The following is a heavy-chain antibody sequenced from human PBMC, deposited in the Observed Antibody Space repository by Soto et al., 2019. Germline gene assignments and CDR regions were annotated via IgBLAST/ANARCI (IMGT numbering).Heavy chain of an antibody. Sequence: SETLSLTCAVSGYSISSGLYWGWIRQPPGKGLEWIGTIYRGGITYYNPSLKSRVTISIDTSKNHFSLRLSSVTAADTAVYFCAIGNPDWFDPWGQGTLVTVSS. D-gene: IGHD1-1*01. CDR2: IYRGGIT. CDR1: GYSISSGLY. V-gene: IGHV4-38-2*01. J-gene: IGHJ5*02. CDR3: AIGNPDWFDP.